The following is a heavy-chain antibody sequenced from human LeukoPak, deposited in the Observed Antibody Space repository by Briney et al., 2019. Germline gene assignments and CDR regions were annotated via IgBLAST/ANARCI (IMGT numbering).Heavy chain of an antibody. Sequence: PSETLSLTCTVSGGSISSSSYYWGWIRQPPGKGLEWIGSIYYSGSTYYNPSLKSRVTISVDTSKNQFSLKLSSVTAADTAVYYCAREEGTMVRRVIIRNNWFDPWGQGTLVTISS. D-gene: IGHD3-10*01. J-gene: IGHJ5*02. CDR1: GGSISSSSYY. CDR2: IYYSGST. V-gene: IGHV4-39*07. CDR3: AREEGTMVRRVIIRNNWFDP.